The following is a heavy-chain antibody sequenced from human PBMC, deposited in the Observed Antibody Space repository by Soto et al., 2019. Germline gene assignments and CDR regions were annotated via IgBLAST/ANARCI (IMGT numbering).Heavy chain of an antibody. V-gene: IGHV3-33*01. J-gene: IGHJ6*02. CDR3: ARGIRGVSPVDYYYYGMDV. CDR2: IWYDGSNK. CDR1: GFTFSSYG. Sequence: PGGSLRLSCAASGFTFSSYGMHWVRQAPGKGLEWVAVIWYDGSNKYYADSVKGRFTISRDNSKNTLYLQMNSLRAEDTAVYYCARGIRGVSPVDYYYYGMDVWGQGTTVTVSS. D-gene: IGHD3-10*01.